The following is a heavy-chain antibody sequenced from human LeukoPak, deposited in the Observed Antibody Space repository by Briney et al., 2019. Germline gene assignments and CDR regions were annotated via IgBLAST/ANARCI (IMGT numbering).Heavy chain of an antibody. J-gene: IGHJ4*02. V-gene: IGHV3-23*01. Sequence: PGGSLRLSCTASGLTCANYAMSWVRQPPGKGLEWVSTSSGGGSNTYYADSVRGRFTVSRDPSKNTLYLQTNSLRVEDTAIYYCAKLPHSIGSSFWGRGTLVTVSS. CDR1: GLTCANYA. CDR3: AKLPHSIGSSF. CDR2: SSGGGSNT. D-gene: IGHD3-22*01.